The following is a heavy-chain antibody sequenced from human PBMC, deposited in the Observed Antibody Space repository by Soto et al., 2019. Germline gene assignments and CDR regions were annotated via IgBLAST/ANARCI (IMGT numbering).Heavy chain of an antibody. CDR3: ARSWGLYCSSSRCYSPWFDP. Sequence: EVQLVESGGGLVQPGGSLRLSCAGSGFTFNSHEMTWVRQAPGKGLEWISSISSSGGSIYYADSVKCRFTVSRDNEKNSLYLQMNRLRAEDTAVYYCARSWGLYCSSSRCYSPWFDPWGRGTLVTVSS. V-gene: IGHV3-48*03. D-gene: IGHD2-2*02. CDR1: GFTFNSHE. CDR2: ISSSGGSI. J-gene: IGHJ5*02.